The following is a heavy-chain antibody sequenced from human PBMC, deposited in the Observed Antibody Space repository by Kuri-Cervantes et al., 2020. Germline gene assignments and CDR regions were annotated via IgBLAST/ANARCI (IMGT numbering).Heavy chain of an antibody. D-gene: IGHD3-22*01. V-gene: IGHV3-49*04. Sequence: GGSLRLSCTASGFTFGDYAMSWVRQAPGKGLEWVGFIRSKAYGGTTEYAASVKGRFTISRDDSKSIAYLQMNSLKTEDTAVYYCAKGDYDSSGYYYMYYGMDVWGQGTTVTVSS. J-gene: IGHJ6*02. CDR2: IRSKAYGGTT. CDR1: GFTFGDYA. CDR3: AKGDYDSSGYYYMYYGMDV.